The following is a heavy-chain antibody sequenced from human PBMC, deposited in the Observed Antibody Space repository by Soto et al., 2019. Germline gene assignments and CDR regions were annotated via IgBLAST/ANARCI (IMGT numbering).Heavy chain of an antibody. CDR3: VGGEYYFDY. CDR2: ISYDGSDK. CDR1: GFPFTSSG. Sequence: QVQLEESGGGVVQPGRSLRLSCAGSGFPFTSSGMHWVREGPDKGLEWVAVISYDGSDKYYADSVKGRFTISRDNSKNMLYLQMNSLGPEDTALYYCVGGEYYFDYRGQGTLVIVSS. J-gene: IGHJ4*02. D-gene: IGHD3-10*01. V-gene: IGHV3-30*03.